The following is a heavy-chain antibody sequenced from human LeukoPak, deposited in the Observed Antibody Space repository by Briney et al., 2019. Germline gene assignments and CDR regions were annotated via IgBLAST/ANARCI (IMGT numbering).Heavy chain of an antibody. V-gene: IGHV4-39*01. Sequence: SETLSLTCTVSGGSISSSSYYWGWIRQPPGKGLEWIGSIYYSRSTYYNPSLKSRVTISVDTSKNQFSLKLSSVTAADTAVYYCAIGPVYYYDSSGYLLAPDYWGQGTLVTVSS. J-gene: IGHJ4*02. CDR3: AIGPVYYYDSSGYLLAPDY. CDR1: GGSISSSSYY. CDR2: IYYSRST. D-gene: IGHD3-22*01.